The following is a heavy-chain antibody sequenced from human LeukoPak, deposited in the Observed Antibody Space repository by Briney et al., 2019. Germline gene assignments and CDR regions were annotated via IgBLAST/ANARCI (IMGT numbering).Heavy chain of an antibody. CDR2: LSGSGGTT. CDR3: ARASPSSGCLDY. D-gene: IGHD6-19*01. Sequence: HPGGSLRLSCAASGFTFSDYSMSWVRQAPGKGLEWVSALSGSGGTTYSADSVKGRFTISRDNSKNTLYLQMNSLRAEDTAVYYCARASPSSGCLDYWGQGTLVTVSS. CDR1: GFTFSDYS. V-gene: IGHV3-23*01. J-gene: IGHJ4*02.